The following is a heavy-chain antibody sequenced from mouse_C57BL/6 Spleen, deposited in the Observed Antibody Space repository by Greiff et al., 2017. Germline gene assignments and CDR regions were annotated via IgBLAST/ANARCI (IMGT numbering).Heavy chain of an antibody. CDR3: ARRRWLPDYYAMDY. CDR1: GYTFTSYW. V-gene: IGHV1-64*01. J-gene: IGHJ4*01. CDR2: IHPNSGST. Sequence: VQLQQPGAELVKPGASVKLSCKASGYTFTSYWMHWVKQRPGQGLEWIGMIHPNSGSTNYNEKFKSKATLTVDKSSSTAYMQLSSLTSEDSAVYDCARRRWLPDYYAMDYWGQGTSGTVSS. D-gene: IGHD2-3*01.